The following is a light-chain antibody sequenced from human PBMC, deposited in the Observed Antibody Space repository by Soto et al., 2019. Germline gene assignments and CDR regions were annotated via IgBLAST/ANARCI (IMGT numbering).Light chain of an antibody. CDR1: QSVSSSY. Sequence: EMVLTQSPGTLSLSPGERATLSCRASQSVSSSYLAWYQQKPGQAPRLLIYGASSRATGIPDRFSGSGSGTDFTLTISSLEPEDVAVYYCQQYDSSPLTFGGGTKVEIK. CDR3: QQYDSSPLT. CDR2: GAS. J-gene: IGKJ4*01. V-gene: IGKV3-20*01.